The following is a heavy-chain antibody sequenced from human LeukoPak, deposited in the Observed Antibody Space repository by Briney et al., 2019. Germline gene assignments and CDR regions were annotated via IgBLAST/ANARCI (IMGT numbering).Heavy chain of an antibody. V-gene: IGHV4-30-2*01. CDR1: GGSISSGGYS. CDR3: ARRVRSGAYYYYYYMDV. J-gene: IGHJ6*03. Sequence: PSQTLSLTCAVSGGSISSGGYSWSWIRQPPGKGLEWIGYIYHSGSTYYNPSLKSRVTISVDTSKNQFSLKLSSVTAADTAVYYCARRVRSGAYYYYYYMDVWGKGTTVTVSS. D-gene: IGHD1-26*01. CDR2: IYHSGST.